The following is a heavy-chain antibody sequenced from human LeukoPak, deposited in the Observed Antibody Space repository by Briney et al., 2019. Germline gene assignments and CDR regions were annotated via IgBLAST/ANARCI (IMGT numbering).Heavy chain of an antibody. V-gene: IGHV1-2*02. J-gene: IGHJ4*02. CDR1: GYTFTGCY. D-gene: IGHD3-22*01. Sequence: ASVKVSCKASGYTFTGCYMHWVRQAPGQGLEWMGWINPNSGGTNYAQKFQGRVTMTRDTSISTAYMELSRLRSDDTAVYYCARGGYYYDSSGYYHFDYWGQGTLVTVSS. CDR3: ARGGYYYDSSGYYHFDY. CDR2: INPNSGGT.